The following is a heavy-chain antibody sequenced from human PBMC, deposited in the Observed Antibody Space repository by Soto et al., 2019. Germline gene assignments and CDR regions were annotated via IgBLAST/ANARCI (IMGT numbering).Heavy chain of an antibody. CDR3: ARDRTTVTTNDYYYYGMDV. Sequence: QVQLQESGPGLVKPSQTLSLTCTVSGGSISSGGYYWSWIRQHPGKGLEWIGYIYYSGSTYYNPSLKSRVTISVDTSKNQFSLKLSSVTAADTAVYYCARDRTTVTTNDYYYYGMDVCGQGTTVIVSS. D-gene: IGHD4-17*01. J-gene: IGHJ6*02. CDR1: GGSISSGGYY. V-gene: IGHV4-31*03. CDR2: IYYSGST.